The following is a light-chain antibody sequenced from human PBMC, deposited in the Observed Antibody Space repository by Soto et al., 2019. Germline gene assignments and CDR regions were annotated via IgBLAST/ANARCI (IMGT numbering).Light chain of an antibody. CDR3: QQTFSTPWT. J-gene: IGKJ1*01. CDR2: SAS. Sequence: DVQMTQSPSPLSASVGDRITLTCRASQTIHSYLHWYQFKPGKAPQLLIQSASSLHSGVPSRFSGSGSGTHFTLIISSLQPEDSATYYCQQTFSTPWTFGQGTKVEIK. V-gene: IGKV1-39*01. CDR1: QTIHSY.